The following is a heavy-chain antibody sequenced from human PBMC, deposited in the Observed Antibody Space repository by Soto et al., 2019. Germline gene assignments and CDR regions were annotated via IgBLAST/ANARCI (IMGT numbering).Heavy chain of an antibody. V-gene: IGHV3-33*01. J-gene: IGHJ4*01. CDR3: ASLALGPGYYDSSDSLDY. D-gene: IGHD3-22*01. CDR1: GFTFSSYG. CDR2: IWYDGSNK. Sequence: PGGSLRLSCAASGFTFSSYGMHWVRQAPGKGLEWVAVIWYDGSNKYYADSVKGRFTIPRDNSKNTLYLQMNSLRAEDTAVYYCASLALGPGYYDSSDSLDYWGHGTLVTVSS.